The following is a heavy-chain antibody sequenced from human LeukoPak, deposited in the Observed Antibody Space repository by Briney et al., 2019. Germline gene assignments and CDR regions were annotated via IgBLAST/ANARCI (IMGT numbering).Heavy chain of an antibody. V-gene: IGHV3-74*01. J-gene: IGHJ5*02. CDR3: ARERIAATGTGWFDP. Sequence: GGSLRLSCAASGFTFSSYWMHWVRQAPGKGLVWVSRINGDGSSTTYADSVKGRFTISRDNAKNTLYLQTNSLRPEDTAVYYCARERIAATGTGWFDPWGQGTLVTVSS. D-gene: IGHD6-13*01. CDR1: GFTFSSYW. CDR2: INGDGSST.